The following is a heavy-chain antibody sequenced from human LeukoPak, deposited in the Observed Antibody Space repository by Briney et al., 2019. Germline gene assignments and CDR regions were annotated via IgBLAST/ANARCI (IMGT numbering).Heavy chain of an antibody. D-gene: IGHD2-8*01. CDR2: ISGSGGST. CDR3: ARMVSKQNYFDY. V-gene: IGHV3-23*01. Sequence: GGSLRLSCAASGFTFSIYRMNWVRQAPGKGLEWVSAISGSGGSTYYADSVKGRFTISRDNSKNTLYLQMNSLRAEDTAVYYCARMVSKQNYFDYWGQGTLVTVSS. J-gene: IGHJ4*02. CDR1: GFTFSIYR.